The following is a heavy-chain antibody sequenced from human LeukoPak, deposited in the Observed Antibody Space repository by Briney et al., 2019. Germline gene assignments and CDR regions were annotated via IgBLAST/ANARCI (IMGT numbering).Heavy chain of an antibody. J-gene: IGHJ4*02. CDR1: GDSISDYY. CDR3: VRRVRYFGQNDY. CDR2: LYYSGST. Sequence: SETLSLTCTVSGDSISDYYWSWIRQSPGEGLEWVAYLYYSGSTVYNPSLKSRVTISVDTSKKQISLKLSSVTAADSAVYYCVRRVRYFGQNDYWGQGTLVTVSS. D-gene: IGHD3-9*01. V-gene: IGHV4-59*08.